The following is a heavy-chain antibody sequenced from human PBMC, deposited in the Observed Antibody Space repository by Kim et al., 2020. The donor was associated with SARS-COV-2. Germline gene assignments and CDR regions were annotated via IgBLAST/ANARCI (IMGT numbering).Heavy chain of an antibody. CDR2: IYYSGST. Sequence: SETLSLTCTVSGGSISSGGYYWSWIRQHPGKGLEWIGYIYYSGSTYYNPSLKSRVTISVDTSKNQFSLKLSSVTAADTAVYYCARYCSSTSCYSAYFDYWGQGTLVTVSS. V-gene: IGHV4-31*03. CDR3: ARYCSSTSCYSAYFDY. J-gene: IGHJ4*02. CDR1: GGSISSGGYY. D-gene: IGHD2-2*01.